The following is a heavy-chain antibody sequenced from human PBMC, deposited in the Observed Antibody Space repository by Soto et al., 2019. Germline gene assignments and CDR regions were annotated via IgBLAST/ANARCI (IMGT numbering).Heavy chain of an antibody. Sequence: SETLSLTCAVYGGSFSGYHWTWLRQPPGKGLEWIGEINHSGSTNYNPSLKSRVTISVDTSKNQFSLKVTSVTAADTAVYYCATANWSHHYFDPWGQGTLVTVSS. CDR3: ATANWSHHYFDP. V-gene: IGHV4-34*01. D-gene: IGHD1-1*01. CDR1: GGSFSGYH. J-gene: IGHJ5*02. CDR2: INHSGST.